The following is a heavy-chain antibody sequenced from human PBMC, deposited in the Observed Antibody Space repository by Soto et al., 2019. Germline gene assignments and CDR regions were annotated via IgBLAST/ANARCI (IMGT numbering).Heavy chain of an antibody. CDR1: GFTFSSHA. CDR3: AKDGHVTDRYFHMDV. Sequence: PGGSLKLSSAAAGFTFSSHAMTWVRQAPGKGLEWVSTITRSGDFAWYADSVKGRFSLSRDNSKNTLYLQMNSLRVDDTAAYYCAKDGHVTDRYFHMDVWGKGTTDTVSS. D-gene: IGHD4-4*01. V-gene: IGHV3-23*01. J-gene: IGHJ6*03. CDR2: ITRSGDFA.